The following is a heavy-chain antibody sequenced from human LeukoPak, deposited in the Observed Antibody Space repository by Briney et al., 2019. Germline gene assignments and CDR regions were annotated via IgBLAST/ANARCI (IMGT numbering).Heavy chain of an antibody. V-gene: IGHV4-34*01. D-gene: IGHD6-13*01. Sequence: SETLSLTCAVYGGSFSGYYWSWIRQPPGEGLEWIGEINHSGSTNYNPSLKSRVTISVDTSKNQFSLKLTSVTAADTAVYYCARDLGSSYNAFDIWGRGTMVTVSS. CDR1: GGSFSGYY. J-gene: IGHJ3*02. CDR3: ARDLGSSYNAFDI. CDR2: INHSGST.